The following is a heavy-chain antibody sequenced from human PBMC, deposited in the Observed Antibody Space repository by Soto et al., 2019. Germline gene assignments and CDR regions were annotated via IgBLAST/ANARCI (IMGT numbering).Heavy chain of an antibody. V-gene: IGHV3-30*18. Sequence: PGGSLRLSCAASGFTFRSYGMHWVRQAPAKGLEWVAVISYDGSNKYYADSVKGRFTISRDNSKNTLYLQMNSLRAEDTAVYYCAKGGVGSTSNAFDIWGQGTMFTVSS. J-gene: IGHJ3*02. CDR2: ISYDGSNK. D-gene: IGHD1-26*01. CDR3: AKGGVGSTSNAFDI. CDR1: GFTFRSYG.